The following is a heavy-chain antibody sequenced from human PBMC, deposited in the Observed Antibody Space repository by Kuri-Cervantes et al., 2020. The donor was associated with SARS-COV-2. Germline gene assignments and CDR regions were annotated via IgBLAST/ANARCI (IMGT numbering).Heavy chain of an antibody. CDR1: GFTFSDYY. J-gene: IGHJ6*02. Sequence: GESLKISCAASGFTFSDYYMNWVRQAPGKGLVRVSRINSDGSSTSYADSVKGRFTISRDNAKSTLYLQMNSLRAEDTAVYYCASGGPYYDFWSGLTYYYYYGMDVWGQGTTVTVSS. D-gene: IGHD3-3*01. CDR2: INSDGSST. CDR3: ASGGPYYDFWSGLTYYYYYGMDV. V-gene: IGHV3-74*01.